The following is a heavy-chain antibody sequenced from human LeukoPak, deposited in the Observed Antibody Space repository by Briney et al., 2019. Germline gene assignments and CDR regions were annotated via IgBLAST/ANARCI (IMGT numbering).Heavy chain of an antibody. CDR2: IKSDRSEK. V-gene: IGHV3-7*05. CDR1: GFSFGGYW. J-gene: IGHJ5*02. D-gene: IGHD3-16*01. Sequence: GGSLKLSCAASGFSFGGYWLSWVRQAPGKGLECVASIKSDRSEKYYADSVKGRFTISRDNAKNSLYLQMNSLRAEDTAVYYCGRLTTAYDTVDPWGQGTLVTVSS. CDR3: GRLTTAYDTVDP.